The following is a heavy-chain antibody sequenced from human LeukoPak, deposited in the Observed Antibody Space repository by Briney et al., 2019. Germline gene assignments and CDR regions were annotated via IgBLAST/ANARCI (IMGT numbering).Heavy chain of an antibody. D-gene: IGHD6-19*01. CDR3: VQVAVAGTVGAFDI. Sequence: GASVKVSCKASGYTFTSYGISWVRQAPGQGLEWMGWISAYNGNTNYAQKLQGRVTMTTDTSTSTAYMELRSLRSDDRAVYYCVQVAVAGTVGAFDIWGQGTMVTVSS. CDR1: GYTFTSYG. J-gene: IGHJ3*02. CDR2: ISAYNGNT. V-gene: IGHV1-18*01.